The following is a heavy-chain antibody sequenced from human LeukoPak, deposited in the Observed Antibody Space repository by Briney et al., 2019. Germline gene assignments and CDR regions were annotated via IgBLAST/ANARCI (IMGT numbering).Heavy chain of an antibody. CDR2: ISTSSTYI. Sequence: GGSLRLSCAASGFIFSNYAMNWVRQAPGKGLEWVSSISTSSTYIYYADSVKGRFTISRDNAKNSLYLQMNSLRAEDTAVYYCARAPYYDILTGVTTGTYWGQGTLVTVSS. J-gene: IGHJ4*02. V-gene: IGHV3-21*01. CDR3: ARAPYYDILTGVTTGTY. CDR1: GFIFSNYA. D-gene: IGHD3-9*01.